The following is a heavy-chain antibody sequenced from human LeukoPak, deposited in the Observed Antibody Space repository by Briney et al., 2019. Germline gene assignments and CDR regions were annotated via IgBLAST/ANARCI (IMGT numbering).Heavy chain of an antibody. CDR1: GYTFTSYD. Sequence: ASVKVSCKASGYTFTSYDINWVRQATGQGLEWMGWMNPNSGDTGYAQNFQGRVPMTRDTSINTAYMELSSLRSEDTAVYYCARTPRNGYIEGYWGQGTLVTVSS. J-gene: IGHJ4*02. V-gene: IGHV1-8*01. CDR3: ARTPRNGYIEGY. CDR2: MNPNSGDT. D-gene: IGHD5-24*01.